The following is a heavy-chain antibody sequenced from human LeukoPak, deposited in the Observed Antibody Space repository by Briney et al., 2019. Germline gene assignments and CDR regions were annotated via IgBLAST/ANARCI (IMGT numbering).Heavy chain of an antibody. Sequence: GRSLRLSCAASGFTLSSYAMHWVRQAPGKGLEWVAVISCDGSNKYYADSVKGRFTISRDNSKNTLYLQMNSLRAEDTAVYYCARGLLRRRGGSCQIDYWGQGTLVTVSS. CDR3: ARGLLRRRGGSCQIDY. CDR2: ISCDGSNK. V-gene: IGHV3-30*04. CDR1: GFTLSSYA. D-gene: IGHD2-15*01. J-gene: IGHJ4*02.